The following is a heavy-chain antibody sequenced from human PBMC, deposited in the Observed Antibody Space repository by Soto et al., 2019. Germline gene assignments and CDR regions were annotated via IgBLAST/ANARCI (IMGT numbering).Heavy chain of an antibody. V-gene: IGHV3-15*01. CDR1: GFTFSSAW. Sequence: ESGGGLVKPGGSLRLSCAASGFTFSSAWMNWVRQAPGKGLEWVGRIKSKGDGGTTDYAAPVKGRFTISRDDAKNTLYLQINSLKTEDTAVYYCTPDTSAANIFDYWGQGTLLTVSS. J-gene: IGHJ4*02. CDR2: IKSKGDGGTT. CDR3: TPDTSAANIFDY. D-gene: IGHD2-15*01.